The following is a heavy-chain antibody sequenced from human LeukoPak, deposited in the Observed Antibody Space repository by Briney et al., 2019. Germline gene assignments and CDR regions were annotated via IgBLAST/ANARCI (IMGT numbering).Heavy chain of an antibody. CDR1: GFTFSSYA. CDR3: SRDQTPYY. V-gene: IGHV3-49*04. J-gene: IGHJ4*02. CDR2: IASKTYGGTA. Sequence: GGSLRLSCAASGFTFSSYAMTWVRQAPGKGLEWVGFIASKTYGGTAEYAASVKGRFTISRDDSKSIAYLQMNSLKTEDTAVYFCSRDQTPYYWGQGTLVTVSS.